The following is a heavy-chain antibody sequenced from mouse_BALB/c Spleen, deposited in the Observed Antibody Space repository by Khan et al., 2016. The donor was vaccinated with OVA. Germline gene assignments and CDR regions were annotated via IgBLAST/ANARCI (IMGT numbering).Heavy chain of an antibody. CDR2: ISSGGSYT. D-gene: IGHD1-1*01. Sequence: EVMLVESGGDLVRPGGSLKLSCAASGFSFSSYSMSWVRQTPEKRLEWVATISSGGSYTYSPDSVKGRFTISRDNAKNTLYLQMSSLKSEDTALYYCTRHRVYYGSNAYFDYWGQGTTLTVSS. V-gene: IGHV5-6-4*01. J-gene: IGHJ2*01. CDR3: TRHRVYYGSNAYFDY. CDR1: GFSFSSYS.